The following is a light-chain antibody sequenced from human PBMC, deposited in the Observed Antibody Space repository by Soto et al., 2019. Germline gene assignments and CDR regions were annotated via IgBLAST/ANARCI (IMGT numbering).Light chain of an antibody. CDR3: QQLYSYPLT. J-gene: IGKJ4*01. CDR1: QGITSY. CDR2: AAS. V-gene: IGKV1-9*01. Sequence: IQVTQSPSSLSASVGDRVTITCRASQGITSYLAWYQQKPGKAPKLLIYAASALQTGVSSRLSGSGYGTDFARTISNLQPEHFATYFCQQLYSYPLTFGGGTTV.